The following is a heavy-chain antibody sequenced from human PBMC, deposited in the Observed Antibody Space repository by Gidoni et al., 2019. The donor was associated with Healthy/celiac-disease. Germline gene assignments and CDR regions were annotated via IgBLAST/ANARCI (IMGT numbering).Heavy chain of an antibody. CDR3: TRTYSSGSLTWDYGMDV. CDR2: IRSKANSYAT. Sequence: EVQLVESGGGLVQPGGSLKLSCAASGFTFSGSAMHWVRQASGKGLEWVGRIRSKANSYATAYAASVKGRFTISRDDSKNTAYLQMNSLKTEDTAVYYCTRTYSSGSLTWDYGMDVWGQGTTVTVSS. CDR1: GFTFSGSA. V-gene: IGHV3-73*02. J-gene: IGHJ6*02. D-gene: IGHD6-19*01.